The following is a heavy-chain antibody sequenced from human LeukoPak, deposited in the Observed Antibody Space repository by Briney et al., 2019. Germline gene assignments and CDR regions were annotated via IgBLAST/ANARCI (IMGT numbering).Heavy chain of an antibody. Sequence: GGSLRLSCAASEFTFSSYWMSWVRQAPGKGLEWVAFIRYDGSNKYYADSVKGRFTISRDNSKNTLYLQMNSLRAEDTAVYYCARVGSRWIQLWSYDYWGQGTLVTVSS. CDR3: ARVGSRWIQLWSYDY. D-gene: IGHD5-18*01. V-gene: IGHV3-30*02. CDR1: EFTFSSYW. J-gene: IGHJ4*02. CDR2: IRYDGSNK.